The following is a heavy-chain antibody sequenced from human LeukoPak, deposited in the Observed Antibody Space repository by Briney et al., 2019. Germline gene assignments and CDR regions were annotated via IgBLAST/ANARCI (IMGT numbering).Heavy chain of an antibody. J-gene: IGHJ6*03. CDR3: ANGNRCTTPNCLGYYYFYMDV. Sequence: PGGSLRLSCAASGFTFSSYAMSWVRQAPGRGLEWVADFSGSGGTTYYADSVKGRFTISRDNYKNTLYLQMNSLRAEDTAVYYCANGNRCTTPNCLGYYYFYMDVWGKGTTVTVSS. CDR1: GFTFSSYA. V-gene: IGHV3-23*01. D-gene: IGHD2/OR15-2a*01. CDR2: FSGSGGTT.